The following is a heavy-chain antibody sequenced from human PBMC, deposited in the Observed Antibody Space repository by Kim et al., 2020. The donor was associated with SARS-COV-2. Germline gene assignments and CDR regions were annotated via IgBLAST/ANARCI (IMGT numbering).Heavy chain of an antibody. J-gene: IGHJ4*02. CDR3: ATDLPFGEFSGVH. CDR2: IWYDGSNK. Sequence: GGSLRLSCAASGFTFSSYGMHWVRQAPGKGLEWVAVIWYDGSNKYYADSVKGRFTISRDNSKNTLYLQMNSLRAEDTAVFYCATDLPFGEFSGVHWGQGTLVTVSS. D-gene: IGHD3-10*01. V-gene: IGHV3-33*01. CDR1: GFTFSSYG.